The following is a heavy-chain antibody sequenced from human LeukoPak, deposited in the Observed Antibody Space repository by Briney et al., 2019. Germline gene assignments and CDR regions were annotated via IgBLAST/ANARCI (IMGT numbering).Heavy chain of an antibody. CDR3: ARGRYYYVGPFDY. J-gene: IGHJ4*02. CDR2: INPNSGGT. D-gene: IGHD3-10*01. CDR1: GYTFTGYY. V-gene: IGHV1-2*02. Sequence: ASVKVSCKASGYTFTGYYMHWVRQAPGQGLEWMGWINPNSGGTNYAQKFQGRVTMTRGTSISTAYMELSRLRSDDTAVYYCARGRYYYVGPFDYWGQGTLVTVSS.